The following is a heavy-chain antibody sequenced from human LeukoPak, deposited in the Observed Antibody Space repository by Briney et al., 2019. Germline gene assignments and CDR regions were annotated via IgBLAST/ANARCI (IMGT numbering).Heavy chain of an antibody. D-gene: IGHD3-22*01. Sequence: ASETLSLTCTVSGGSISSYYWSWIRQPPGKGLEWIGYIYYSGSTNYNPSLKSRVTISVDTSKNQFSLKLSSVTAADTAVYYCARGPARNYYLVFADYWGQGTLVTVSS. CDR1: GGSISSYY. V-gene: IGHV4-59*01. J-gene: IGHJ4*02. CDR2: IYYSGST. CDR3: ARGPARNYYLVFADY.